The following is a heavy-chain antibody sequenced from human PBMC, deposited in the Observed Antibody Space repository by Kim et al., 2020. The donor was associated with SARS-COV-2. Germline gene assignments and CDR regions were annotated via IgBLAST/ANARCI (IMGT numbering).Heavy chain of an antibody. V-gene: IGHV3-53*04. CDR1: GFTVSSNY. J-gene: IGHJ6*02. CDR2: IYSGGST. D-gene: IGHD5-18*01. CDR3: ASELGYSYGLTRDYGMDV. Sequence: GGSLRLSCAASGFTVSSNYMSWVRQAPGKGLEWVSVIYSGGSTYYADSVRGRFTISRHNSKNTLYLQMNSLRAEDTAVYYCASELGYSYGLTRDYGMDVWGQGTTVTVSS.